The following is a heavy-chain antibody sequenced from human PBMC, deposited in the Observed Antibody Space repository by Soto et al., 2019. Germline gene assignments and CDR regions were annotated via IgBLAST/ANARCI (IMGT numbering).Heavy chain of an antibody. J-gene: IGHJ3*02. D-gene: IGHD3-16*02. V-gene: IGHV1-18*01. CDR2: ISAYNGNT. CDR3: ARERIYDYIWGSYRLDAFDI. CDR1: GYTFTSYG. Sequence: ASVKVSCKASGYTFTSYGISWVRQAPGQGLERMGWISAYNGNTNYAQKLQGRVTMTTDTSTSTAYMELRSLRSDDTAVYYCARERIYDYIWGSYRLDAFDIWGQGTMVTVSS.